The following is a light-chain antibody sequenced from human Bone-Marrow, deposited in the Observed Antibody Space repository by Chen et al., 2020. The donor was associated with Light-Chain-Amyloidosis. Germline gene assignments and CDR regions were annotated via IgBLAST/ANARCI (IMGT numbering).Light chain of an antibody. J-gene: IGLJ3*02. CDR2: EDD. CDR1: SGSIATNY. Sequence: NFMLTQPHSVSESPGKTVIISCTRSSGSIATNYVQWYQQRPGSSPTPVIYEDDQRPSGVPDRCYGSIDRSSNSASITISGLKTEDEADYYCQSYQGSSQVVFGGGTKLTVL. CDR3: QSYQGSSQVV. V-gene: IGLV6-57*01.